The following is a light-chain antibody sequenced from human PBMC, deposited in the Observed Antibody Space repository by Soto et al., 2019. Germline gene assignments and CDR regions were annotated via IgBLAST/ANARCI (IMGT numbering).Light chain of an antibody. CDR1: QGISSY. J-gene: IGKJ5*01. Sequence: DIQLTPSPSFLSASVGDRVSITCRASQGISSYLAWYQQKPRKAPEVLIFGASTLQSGVPSRFSGSGSGTEFTLTISSLQPEDFATYYCQQLMSYPITFGQGTRLEIK. CDR2: GAS. V-gene: IGKV1-9*01. CDR3: QQLMSYPIT.